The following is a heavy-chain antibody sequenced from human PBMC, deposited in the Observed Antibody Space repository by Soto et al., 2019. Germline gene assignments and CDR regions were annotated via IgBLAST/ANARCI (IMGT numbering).Heavy chain of an antibody. J-gene: IGHJ4*02. Sequence: SETLSLTRTVSGDSICSSNDFWGWIRQPPGKGLEWIGTIFYSGSTYYNPSLKSRVTISVDTSKNQFSLRLISVTAADTALYYCARRYGWLYFDYWGQGSLVTV. CDR2: IFYSGST. V-gene: IGHV4-39*01. D-gene: IGHD6-19*01. CDR3: ARRYGWLYFDY. CDR1: GDSICSSNDF.